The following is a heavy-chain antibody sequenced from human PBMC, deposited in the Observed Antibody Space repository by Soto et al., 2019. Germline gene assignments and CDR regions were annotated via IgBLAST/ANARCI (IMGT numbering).Heavy chain of an antibody. CDR3: ARGSVGSSGWKDFDY. CDR1: GGSFSGYY. CDR2: INHSGST. V-gene: IGHV4-34*01. D-gene: IGHD6-19*01. J-gene: IGHJ4*02. Sequence: PSETLSLTCAVYGGSFSGYYWSWIRQPPGKGLEWIGEINHSGSTNYNPSLKSRVTISVDTSKNQFSLKLSSVTAADTAVYYCARGSVGSSGWKDFDYWGQGTLVTVSS.